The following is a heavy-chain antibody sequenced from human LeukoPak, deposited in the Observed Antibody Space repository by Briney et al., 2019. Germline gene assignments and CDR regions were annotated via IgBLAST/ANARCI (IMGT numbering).Heavy chain of an antibody. CDR2: MNPNSGNT. CDR1: GYTFTSYD. CDR3: ARVYAGRLWFGEFRYYFDY. Sequence: ASVKVSCKASGYTFTSYDTNWVRQDTGQGLEWMGWMNPNSGNTGYAQKFQGRVTMTRNTSISTAYMELSSLRSEDTAVYYCARVYAGRLWFGEFRYYFDYWGQGTLVTVSS. D-gene: IGHD3-10*01. V-gene: IGHV1-8*01. J-gene: IGHJ4*02.